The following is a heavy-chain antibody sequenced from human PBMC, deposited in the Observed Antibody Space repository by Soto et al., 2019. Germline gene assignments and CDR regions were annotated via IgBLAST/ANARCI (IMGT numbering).Heavy chain of an antibody. CDR3: ARESEDLTSNFDY. J-gene: IGHJ4*02. V-gene: IGHV3-21*06. CDR1: GLTFTMYS. CDR2: ISSTTNYI. Sequence: EVQLVESGGGLVKPGGSLSLFCGASGLTFTMYSINGVRESPGGGREWVSSISSTTNYIYYGDSMKGRFTISRDNAKNSLYLEMNSLRAEDTAVYYCARESEDLTSNFDYWGQGTLVTVSS.